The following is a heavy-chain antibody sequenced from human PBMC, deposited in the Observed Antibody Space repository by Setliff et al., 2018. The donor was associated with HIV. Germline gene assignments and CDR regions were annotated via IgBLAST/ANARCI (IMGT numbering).Heavy chain of an antibody. J-gene: IGHJ1*01. D-gene: IGHD1-26*01. CDR2: ISGSGGST. V-gene: IGHV3-23*01. CDR3: AAREGANPFQH. CDR1: GFTFSSYA. Sequence: GGSLRLSCAASGFTFSSYAMSWVRQTPGKGLEWVSGISGSGGSTYYADSVKGRFTISRDNSKNTLDLQMNSLRAEDTAVYYCAAREGANPFQHWGQGTLVTVSS.